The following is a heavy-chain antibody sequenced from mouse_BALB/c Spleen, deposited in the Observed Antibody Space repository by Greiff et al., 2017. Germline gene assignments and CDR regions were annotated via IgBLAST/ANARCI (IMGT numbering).Heavy chain of an antibody. J-gene: IGHJ3*01. D-gene: IGHD2-10*01. CDR1: GFNIKDYY. CDR2: IDPENGNT. Sequence: DVKLQESGAELVRPGALVKLSCKASGFNIKDYYMHWVKQRPEQGLEWIGWIDPENGNTIYDPKFQGKASITADTSSNTAYLQLSSLTSEDTAVYYCAQSSYYGNYWFAYWGQGTLVTVSA. CDR3: AQSSYYGNYWFAY. V-gene: IGHV14-1*02.